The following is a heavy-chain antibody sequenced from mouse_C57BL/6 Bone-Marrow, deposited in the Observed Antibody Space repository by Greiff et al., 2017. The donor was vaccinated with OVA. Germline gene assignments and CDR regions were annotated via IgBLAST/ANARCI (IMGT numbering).Heavy chain of an antibody. CDR3: ARSRVDY. CDR1: GYAFSSSW. V-gene: IGHV1-82*01. CDR2: IYPGDGDT. Sequence: VQLQQSGPELVKPGASVKISCKASGYAFSSSWMNWVKQGPGRGLGGIGRIYPGDGDTNYNGKFKGKATLTADKSSSTAYMQLSSLTSEDAAVYFCARSRVDYWGQGTSVTVSS. J-gene: IGHJ4*01.